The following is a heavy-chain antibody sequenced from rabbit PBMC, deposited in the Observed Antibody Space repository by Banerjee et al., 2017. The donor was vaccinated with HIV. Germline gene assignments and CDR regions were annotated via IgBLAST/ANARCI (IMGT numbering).Heavy chain of an antibody. Sequence: QSLEESGGDLVKPGASLTLTCKASGFSFSSGYDMCWVRQAPGKGLEWIACIYAGSSDYTYYASWAKGRFTISKTSSTTVTLQMTSLTAADTATYFCARGDGAYAGYDGLWGQGTLVTVS. V-gene: IGHV1S40*01. D-gene: IGHD7-1*01. CDR2: IYAGSSDYT. CDR3: ARGDGAYAGYDGL. J-gene: IGHJ4*01. CDR1: GFSFSSGYD.